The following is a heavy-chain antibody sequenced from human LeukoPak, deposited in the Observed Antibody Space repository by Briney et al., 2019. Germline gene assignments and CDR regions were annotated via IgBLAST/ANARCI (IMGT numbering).Heavy chain of an antibody. CDR1: GFTFSSYS. CDR3: AGGLLRYFDWLSSEDY. CDR2: ISGSGGST. Sequence: PGGSLRLSCAASGFTFSSYSMNWVRQAPGKGLEWVSAISGSGGSTYYADSVKGRFTISRDNSKNTLYLQMNSLRAEDTAVYYCAGGLLRYFDWLSSEDYWGQGTLVTVSS. J-gene: IGHJ4*02. V-gene: IGHV3-23*01. D-gene: IGHD3-9*01.